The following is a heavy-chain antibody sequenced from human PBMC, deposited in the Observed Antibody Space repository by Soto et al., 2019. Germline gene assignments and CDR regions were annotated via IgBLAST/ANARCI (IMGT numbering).Heavy chain of an antibody. CDR3: ARRLAPTVSALGE. CDR2: ISEDGGTE. Sequence: PVVSLRLSCTASGVTFTSYNFHWVRQAPGKGLEWVAVISEDGGTEYFADSVRGRFLISKDTSKNTVYLQMNGLRPEDTGIYFWARRLAPTVSALGEWGQGTLVTVSA. J-gene: IGHJ4*02. CDR1: GVTFTSYN. V-gene: IGHV3-30-3*01. D-gene: IGHD4-4*01.